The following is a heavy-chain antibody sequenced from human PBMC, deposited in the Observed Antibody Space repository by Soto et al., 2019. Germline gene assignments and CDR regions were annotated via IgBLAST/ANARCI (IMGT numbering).Heavy chain of an antibody. CDR3: ARYSGYDPRFDY. V-gene: IGHV4-59*08. J-gene: IGHJ4*02. D-gene: IGHD5-12*01. CDR1: GGSISRYY. Sequence: SETLSLTCTVSGGSISRYYWSWIRQPPGKGLEWIGYIYYSGSTNYNPSLKSRVTISVDTSKNQFSLKLSSVTAADTAVYYCARYSGYDPRFDYWGQGTLVTVSS. CDR2: IYYSGST.